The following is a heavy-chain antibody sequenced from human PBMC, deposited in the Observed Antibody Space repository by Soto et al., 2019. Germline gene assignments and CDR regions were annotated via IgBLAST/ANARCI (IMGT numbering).Heavy chain of an antibody. CDR3: ARYQVMVGVSPNSSPFDY. D-gene: IGHD6-13*01. CDR1: GFTFSSYA. V-gene: IGHV3-30-3*01. Sequence: QVQLVESGGGVVQPGRSLRLSCAASGFTFSSYAMHWVRQAPGKGLEWVAVISYDGSNKYYADSVKGRFTISRDNSKNTLYLQMNSLRAEDTAVYYCARYQVMVGVSPNSSPFDYWGQGTLVTVSS. J-gene: IGHJ4*02. CDR2: ISYDGSNK.